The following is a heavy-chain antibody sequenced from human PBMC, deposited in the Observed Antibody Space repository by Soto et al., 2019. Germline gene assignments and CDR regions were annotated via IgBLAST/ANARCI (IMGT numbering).Heavy chain of an antibody. V-gene: IGHV3-15*07. CDR1: GFTFSNAW. D-gene: IGHD5-18*01. Sequence: GGSLRLSCAASGFTFSNAWMNWVRQAPGKGLEWVGRIKSKTDGGTTDYAAHVKGRFTISRADSKNTLYLQMNSLKTEDTAVYYCTIGGYSYGYVFWNGMDVWGQGTTVTVSS. J-gene: IGHJ6*02. CDR3: TIGGYSYGYVFWNGMDV. CDR2: IKSKTDGGTT.